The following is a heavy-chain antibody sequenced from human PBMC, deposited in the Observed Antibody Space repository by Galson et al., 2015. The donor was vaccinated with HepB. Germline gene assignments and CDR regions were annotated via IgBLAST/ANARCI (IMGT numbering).Heavy chain of an antibody. D-gene: IGHD6-19*01. CDR3: ARNRPNGYSSGWDDKLDY. Sequence: CAISGDSVSSNSAAWNWIRQSPSRGLEWLGRTYYRSKWYNDYAVSVKSRITINPDTSKNQFSLQLNSVTPEDTAVYYCARNRPNGYSSGWDDKLDYWGQGTLVTVSS. V-gene: IGHV6-1*01. CDR1: GDSVSSNSAA. J-gene: IGHJ4*02. CDR2: TYYRSKWYN.